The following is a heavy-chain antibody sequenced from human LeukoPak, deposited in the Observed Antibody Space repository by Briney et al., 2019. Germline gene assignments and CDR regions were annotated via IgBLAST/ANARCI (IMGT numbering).Heavy chain of an antibody. Sequence: SETLSLTCTVSGGSISSGSYYWSWIRQPAGKGLEWIGRIYTSGSTNYNPSLKSRVTISVDTSKNQFSLKLSSVTAADTAVYYCARVRDQIYFDYWGQGTLVTVSS. J-gene: IGHJ4*02. CDR3: ARVRDQIYFDY. CDR2: IYTSGST. V-gene: IGHV4-61*02. CDR1: GGSISSGSYY.